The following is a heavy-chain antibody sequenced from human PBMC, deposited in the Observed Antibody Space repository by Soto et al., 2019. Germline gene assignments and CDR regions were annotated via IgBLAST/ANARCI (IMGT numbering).Heavy chain of an antibody. CDR2: IHWNSGSL. V-gene: IGHV3-9*01. CDR3: VKDRMSVCIGVGNFNT. J-gene: IGHJ4*02. D-gene: IGHD2-15*01. Sequence: EVQLEESGGGVVQPGRSLRLSCAASGFTFDDYAMHWVRKVPGKGLVWVSGIHWNSGSLGYADSVKGRFIISRDNAKNSPDLQTNSLRPENPAFYLGVKDRMSVCIGVGNFNTGGQGILVTV. CDR1: GFTFDDYA.